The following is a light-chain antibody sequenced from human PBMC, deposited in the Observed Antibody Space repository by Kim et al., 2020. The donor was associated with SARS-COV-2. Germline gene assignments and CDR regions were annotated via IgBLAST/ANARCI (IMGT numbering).Light chain of an antibody. CDR2: GRN. CDR3: QSRDSGGNVV. CDR1: SLRSYY. V-gene: IGLV3-19*01. Sequence: SSELTQDPAVSVALGQTVRITCQGDSLRSYYANWYQQKPRQAPVLVIYGRNNRPSGIPDRFSGSASGNTASLTISGAQAEDEADFYCQSRDSGGNVVFGGGTKLTVL. J-gene: IGLJ2*01.